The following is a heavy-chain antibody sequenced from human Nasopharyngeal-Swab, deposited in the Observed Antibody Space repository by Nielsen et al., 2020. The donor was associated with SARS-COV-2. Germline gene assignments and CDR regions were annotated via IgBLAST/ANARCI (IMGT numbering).Heavy chain of an antibody. CDR3: ARDRGYGSGSYRPYYGMDV. CDR1: GFTFDDYA. Sequence: SLKISCAASGFTFDDYAMHWVRQAPGKGLEWVPGISWNSGSIGYADSVKGRFTISRHNSKNTLYLQMNSLRAEDTAVYYCARDRGYGSGSYRPYYGMDVWGQGTTVTVSS. V-gene: IGHV3-9*01. CDR2: ISWNSGSI. J-gene: IGHJ6*02. D-gene: IGHD3-10*01.